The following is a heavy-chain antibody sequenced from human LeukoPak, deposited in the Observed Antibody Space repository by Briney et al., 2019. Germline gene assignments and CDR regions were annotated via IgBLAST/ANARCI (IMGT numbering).Heavy chain of an antibody. V-gene: IGHV4-59*01. D-gene: IGHD6-19*01. CDR2: IYYSGST. Sequence: PSETLSLTCTVSGGSISSYYWSWIRQPPGKGLEWIGYIYYSGSTNYNPSLKSRVTISVDTSKNQFSLKLSSVTAADTAVYYCASDIRSVAGWSDAFDIWGQGTMVTVSS. CDR3: ASDIRSVAGWSDAFDI. CDR1: GGSISSYY. J-gene: IGHJ3*02.